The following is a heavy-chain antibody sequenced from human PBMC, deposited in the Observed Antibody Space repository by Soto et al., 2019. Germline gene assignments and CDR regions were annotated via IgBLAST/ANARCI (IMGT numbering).Heavy chain of an antibody. J-gene: IGHJ4*02. CDR3: ARGDCSGGSCRYYFDY. V-gene: IGHV3-30-3*01. Sequence: QVQLVESGGGVVQPGRSLRLSCAASGFTFSSYAMHWVRQAPGKGLEWVAVISYDGINKYYADSVKGRFTISRDNSKNTLYLQMNSLRAEDTAVYYCARGDCSGGSCRYYFDYWGQGTLVTVSS. CDR2: ISYDGINK. CDR1: GFTFSSYA. D-gene: IGHD2-15*01.